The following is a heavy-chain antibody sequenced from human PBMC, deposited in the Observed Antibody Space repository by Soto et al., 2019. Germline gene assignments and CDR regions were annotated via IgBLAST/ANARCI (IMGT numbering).Heavy chain of an antibody. CDR2: IYYSGST. D-gene: IGHD6-13*01. J-gene: IGHJ4*02. V-gene: IGHV4-59*08. CDR3: ARSASSSWYEDFDY. Sequence: PSETLSLTCTVSGGSISSYYWSWIRQPPGKGLEWIGYIYYSGSTNYNPSLKSRVTISVDTSKNQFSLKLSSVTAADTAVYYCARSASSSWYEDFDYWGQGTMGTVSS. CDR1: GGSISSYY.